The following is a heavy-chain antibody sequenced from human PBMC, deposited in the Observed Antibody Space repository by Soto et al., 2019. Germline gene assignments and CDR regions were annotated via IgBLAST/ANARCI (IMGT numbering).Heavy chain of an antibody. CDR2: INQDGSEK. Sequence: EVQLVESGGGLVQPGGSLRLSCAASGFTFSNYWMSWVRQAPGKGLEWVANINQDGSEKNYVDSVKGRFTMSRDNAKNSLFVQMDSLRAEDTAVYYCARGTTFDDDSGYFDYWGQGTLVTVSP. CDR1: GFTFSNYW. J-gene: IGHJ4*02. D-gene: IGHD3-22*01. CDR3: ARGTTFDDDSGYFDY. V-gene: IGHV3-7*01.